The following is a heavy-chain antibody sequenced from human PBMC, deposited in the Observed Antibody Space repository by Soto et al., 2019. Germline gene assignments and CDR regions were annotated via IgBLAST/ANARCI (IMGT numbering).Heavy chain of an antibody. J-gene: IGHJ4*02. D-gene: IGHD5-18*01. CDR3: ASLDTAMIKTAGY. Sequence: PGGSLRLSCAASGFTFSTYSMNWVRQAPGKGLEWVSSISSSSSYIYYADSVKGRFTISRDNAKNSMYLQMNSLTVEDTAMYYCASLDTAMIKTAGYWGQGTQVTVSS. CDR2: ISSSSSYI. CDR1: GFTFSTYS. V-gene: IGHV3-21*01.